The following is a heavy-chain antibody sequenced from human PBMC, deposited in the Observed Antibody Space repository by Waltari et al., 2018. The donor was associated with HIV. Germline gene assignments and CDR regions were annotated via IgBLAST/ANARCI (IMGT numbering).Heavy chain of an antibody. CDR3: ALATVTKAFDI. D-gene: IGHD4-17*01. CDR1: GGPISRGSYY. Sequence: QVQLQESGPGLVKPSQTLSLTCTAPGGPISRGSYYWSWTRQPAGKGLEWIGRIYTSGSTNHNPSLKSRVTISVDTSKNQFSLKLSSVTAADTAVYYCALATVTKAFDIWGQGTRVTVSS. V-gene: IGHV4-61*02. J-gene: IGHJ3*02. CDR2: IYTSGST.